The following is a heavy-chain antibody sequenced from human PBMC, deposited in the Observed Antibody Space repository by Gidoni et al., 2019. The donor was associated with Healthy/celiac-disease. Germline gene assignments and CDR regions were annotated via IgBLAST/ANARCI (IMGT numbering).Heavy chain of an antibody. J-gene: IGHJ6*02. CDR2: IYYSGST. Sequence: QVQLQESGPGLVKPSETLSLTCTVSGGPISSYYWSWIRQPPGKGLEWIGYIYYSGSTNYNPSLKSRVTISVDTSKNQFSLKLSSVTAADTAVYYCARDKREYRGRNYYYYGMDVWGQGTTVTVSS. D-gene: IGHD2-15*01. CDR3: ARDKREYRGRNYYYYGMDV. CDR1: GGPISSYY. V-gene: IGHV4-59*01.